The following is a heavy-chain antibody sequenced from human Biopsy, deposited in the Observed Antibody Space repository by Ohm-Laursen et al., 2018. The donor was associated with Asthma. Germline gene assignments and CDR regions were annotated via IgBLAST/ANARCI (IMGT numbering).Heavy chain of an antibody. Sequence: SETLSLTCTVSGVSINSYHWTWVRQPPGKGLEWIGNIHYSGSTHSSPSLKRRLTPSLDTAKSQISLRLSSVIAADTAVYYCAGFCSGGNCPDHWGQGALVTVSS. CDR2: IHYSGST. V-gene: IGHV4-59*01. CDR1: GVSINSYH. CDR3: AGFCSGGNCPDH. D-gene: IGHD2-15*01. J-gene: IGHJ4*02.